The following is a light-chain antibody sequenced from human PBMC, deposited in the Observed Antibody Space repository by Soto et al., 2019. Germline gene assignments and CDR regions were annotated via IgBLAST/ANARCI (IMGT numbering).Light chain of an antibody. V-gene: IGLV2-8*01. Sequence: QSVLTQPPSASGSPGQSVTISCTGTSSDVGGYNYVSWYQQHPGKAPKLMIYEVSKRPSGVPDRFSGSKSGNTASLTVSGLQAEDEAHYYCSSYAGSNNYVFGTGTKVTGL. CDR1: SSDVGGYNY. CDR2: EVS. CDR3: SSYAGSNNYV. J-gene: IGLJ1*01.